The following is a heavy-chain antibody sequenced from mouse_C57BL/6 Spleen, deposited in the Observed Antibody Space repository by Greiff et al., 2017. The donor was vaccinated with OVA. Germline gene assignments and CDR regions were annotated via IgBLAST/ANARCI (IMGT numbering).Heavy chain of an antibody. V-gene: IGHV5-4*03. J-gene: IGHJ4*01. D-gene: IGHD1-1*01. Sequence: EVNVVESGGGLVKPGGSLKLFCAASGFTFSSYAMSWVRQTPEKRLEWVATISDGGSYTYYPDNVKGRFTISRDNAKNNLYLQMSHLKSEDTAMYYCARGGYYYGSSPYAMDYWGQGTSVTVSS. CDR1: GFTFSSYA. CDR3: ARGGYYYGSSPYAMDY. CDR2: ISDGGSYT.